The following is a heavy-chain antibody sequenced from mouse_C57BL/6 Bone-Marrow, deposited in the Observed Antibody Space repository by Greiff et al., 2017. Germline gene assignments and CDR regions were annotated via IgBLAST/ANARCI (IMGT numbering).Heavy chain of an antibody. Sequence: VQLVESGAELARPGASVKMSCKASGYTFTSYTMHWVKQRPGQGLEWIGYINPSSGYTKYNQKFKDKATLTADKSSSTAYMQLSSLTSEDSAVYYCRTGPYAMDYWGQGTSVTVSS. CDR2: INPSSGYT. J-gene: IGHJ4*01. CDR3: RTGPYAMDY. CDR1: GYTFTSYT. D-gene: IGHD4-1*01. V-gene: IGHV1-4*01.